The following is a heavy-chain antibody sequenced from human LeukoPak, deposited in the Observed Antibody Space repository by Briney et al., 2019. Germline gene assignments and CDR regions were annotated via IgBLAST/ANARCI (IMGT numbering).Heavy chain of an antibody. CDR3: ATGRGGTNWAADY. J-gene: IGHJ4*02. V-gene: IGHV3-30-3*01. CDR2: ISYDGSNK. D-gene: IGHD1-7*01. CDR1: GFTFSSYA. Sequence: GGSLRLSCAASGFTFSSYAMHWVRQAPGKGLEWVAVISYDGSNKYYADSVKGRFTISRDNSKNTLFLQMNSLRAEDTAVYYCATGRGGTNWAADYWGQGTLVTVSS.